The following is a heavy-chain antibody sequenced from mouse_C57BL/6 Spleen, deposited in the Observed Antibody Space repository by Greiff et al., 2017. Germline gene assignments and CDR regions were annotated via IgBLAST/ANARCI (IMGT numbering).Heavy chain of an antibody. D-gene: IGHD2-4*01. Sequence: VQLMESGPELVKPGASVKISCKASGYAFSSSWMNWVKQRPGKGLEWIGRIYPGDGDTNYNGKFKGKATLTADKSSSTAYMQLSSLTSEDSAVYFCAGYDYGPFAYWGQGTLVTVSA. V-gene: IGHV1-82*01. CDR3: AGYDYGPFAY. CDR1: GYAFSSSW. J-gene: IGHJ3*01. CDR2: IYPGDGDT.